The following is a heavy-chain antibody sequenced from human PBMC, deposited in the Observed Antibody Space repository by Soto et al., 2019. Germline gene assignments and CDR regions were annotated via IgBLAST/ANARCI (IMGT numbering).Heavy chain of an antibody. Sequence: ASVKVSCKASGYTFTGYYMHWVRHAPGQGLEWMGWINPNSGGTNYAQKFQGWVTMTRDTSISTAYMELSRLRSDDTAVYYCARASIAYCIGGSCYKADAFDIWGQVTMVTVSS. CDR3: ARASIAYCIGGSCYKADAFDI. CDR1: GYTFTGYY. D-gene: IGHD2-15*01. V-gene: IGHV1-2*04. CDR2: INPNSGGT. J-gene: IGHJ3*02.